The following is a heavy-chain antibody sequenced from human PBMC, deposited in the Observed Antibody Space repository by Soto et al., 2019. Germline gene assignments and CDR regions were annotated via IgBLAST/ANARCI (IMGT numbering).Heavy chain of an antibody. Sequence: GGSLRLSCAASGFTFSSYGMHWVRQAPGKGLEWVAVISYDGSNKYYADSVKGRFTISRDNSKNTLYLQMNSLRAEDTAVYYCAKGKYNWSDPPLDYWGQGTQVTVSS. V-gene: IGHV3-30*18. J-gene: IGHJ4*02. CDR1: GFTFSSYG. CDR2: ISYDGSNK. D-gene: IGHD1-20*01. CDR3: AKGKYNWSDPPLDY.